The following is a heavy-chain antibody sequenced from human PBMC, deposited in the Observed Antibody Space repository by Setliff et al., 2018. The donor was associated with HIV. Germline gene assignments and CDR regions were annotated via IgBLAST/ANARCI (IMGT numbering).Heavy chain of an antibody. D-gene: IGHD1-1*01. CDR2: IYTSGST. J-gene: IGHJ3*02. CDR3: ATPHREREDDAFDI. CDR1: GGSISSYY. V-gene: IGHV4-4*07. Sequence: SETLSLTCTVSGGSISSYYWSWIRRPAGKGLEWIGRIYTSGSTNYNPSLKSRVTISVDTSKNQFFLKLSSVTAADTAMYYCATPHREREDDAFDIWGQGTKVTVSS.